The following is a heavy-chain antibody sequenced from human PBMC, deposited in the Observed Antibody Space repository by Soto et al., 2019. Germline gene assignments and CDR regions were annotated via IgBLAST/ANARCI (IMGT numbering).Heavy chain of an antibody. CDR3: AKELAP. Sequence: GGSLRLSCAASGFTFSSYGMHWVRQAPGKGLEWVAVISYDGSNKYYADSVKGRFTISRDNSKNTLYLQMNSLRAEDTAVYYCAKELAPWGQGTMVTVSS. CDR2: ISYDGSNK. J-gene: IGHJ3*01. D-gene: IGHD1-1*01. CDR1: GFTFSSYG. V-gene: IGHV3-30*18.